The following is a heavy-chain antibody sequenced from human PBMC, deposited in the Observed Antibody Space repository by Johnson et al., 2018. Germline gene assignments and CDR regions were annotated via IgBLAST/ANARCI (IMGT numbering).Heavy chain of an antibody. V-gene: IGHV3-30*18. CDR3: AKDLLYCTNGVCYPHYYYYGMDV. CDR1: NFAFSSYA. J-gene: IGHJ6*02. D-gene: IGHD2-8*01. CDR2: ISYDGSNT. Sequence: QVQLVQSGGGVVQXGRSLRVSCAASNFAFSSYAMHWVRQAPGKGLEWVAVISYDGSNTNYADAVKGRFTISRDNSKNTLYLQMNSLRTEDTSVYYCAKDLLYCTNGVCYPHYYYYGMDVWGQGTTVTVSS.